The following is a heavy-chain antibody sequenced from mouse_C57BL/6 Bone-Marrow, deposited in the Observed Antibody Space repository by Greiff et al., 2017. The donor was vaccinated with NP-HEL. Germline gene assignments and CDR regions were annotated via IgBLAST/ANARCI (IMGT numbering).Heavy chain of an antibody. CDR2: ISPRSGNT. D-gene: IGHD1-1*01. CDR3: ARQEGYYGSSYWFAY. Sequence: QVHVKQSGAELATDGASVKLSCKASGYTFTSYGISWVKQRTGQGLEWIGEISPRSGNTYYNEKFKGKATLTADKSSSTAYMELRSLTSEDSVVYFCARQEGYYGSSYWFAYWGQGTLVTVSA. CDR1: GYTFTSYG. J-gene: IGHJ3*01. V-gene: IGHV1-81*01.